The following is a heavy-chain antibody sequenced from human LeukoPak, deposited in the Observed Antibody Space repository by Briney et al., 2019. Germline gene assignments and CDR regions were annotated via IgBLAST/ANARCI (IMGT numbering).Heavy chain of an antibody. Sequence: ASVKVSCKASGYTFTSYGISWVRQAPGQGLEWMGWISAYNGNTNYAQKLQGRVTMTRDTSISTAYMELSRLRSDDTAVYYCASPNAYDFWSGYHHWGQGTLVTVSS. CDR2: ISAYNGNT. CDR1: GYTFTSYG. V-gene: IGHV1-18*01. D-gene: IGHD3-3*01. J-gene: IGHJ5*02. CDR3: ASPNAYDFWSGYHH.